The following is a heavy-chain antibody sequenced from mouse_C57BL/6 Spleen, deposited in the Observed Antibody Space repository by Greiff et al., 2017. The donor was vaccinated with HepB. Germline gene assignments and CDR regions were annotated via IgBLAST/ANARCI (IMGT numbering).Heavy chain of an antibody. CDR1: GYAFSSSW. CDR2: IYPGDGDT. Sequence: QVQLQQSGPELVKPGASVKISRKASGYAFSSSWMNWVKQRPGKGLEWIGRIYPGDGDTNYNGKFKGKATLTADKSSSTAYMQLSSLTSEDSAVYFCARENYGSSPDFDVWGTGTTVTVSS. CDR3: ARENYGSSPDFDV. V-gene: IGHV1-82*01. D-gene: IGHD1-1*01. J-gene: IGHJ1*03.